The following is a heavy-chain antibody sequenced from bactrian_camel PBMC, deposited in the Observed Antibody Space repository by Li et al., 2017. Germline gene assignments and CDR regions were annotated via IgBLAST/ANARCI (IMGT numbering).Heavy chain of an antibody. CDR1: GISTISDCG. V-gene: IGHV3S53*01. Sequence: QVQLVESGGGSVQVGGSLKLSCVATGISTISDCGMHWYRQVSGKEREFVSQIRTDNTTIYGDSVKGRFTISQDNAQNTVYLHMNSLKPEDTALYYCATPYGASGNWYDYNYWGQGTQVTVS. CDR3: ATPYGASGNWYDYNY. D-gene: IGHD2*01. CDR2: IRTDNTT. J-gene: IGHJ4*01.